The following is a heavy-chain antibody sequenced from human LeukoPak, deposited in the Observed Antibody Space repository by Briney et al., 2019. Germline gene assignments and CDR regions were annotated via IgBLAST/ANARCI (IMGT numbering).Heavy chain of an antibody. CDR1: GGTFSSYA. CDR3: ARAYDSGSYVFDY. V-gene: IGHV1-69*05. J-gene: IGHJ4*02. Sequence: ASVKVSCKASGGTFSSYAISSVRQAPGQGLEWMGGIIPIFGTANYAQKFQGRVTITTDESTSTAYMELSSLRSEDTAVYYCARAYDSGSYVFDYWGQGTLVTVSS. CDR2: IIPIFGTA. D-gene: IGHD1-26*01.